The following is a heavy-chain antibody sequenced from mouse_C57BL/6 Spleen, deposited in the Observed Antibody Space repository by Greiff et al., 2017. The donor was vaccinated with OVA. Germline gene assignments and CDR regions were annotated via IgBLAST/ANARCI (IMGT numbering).Heavy chain of an antibody. CDR3: TREGYDGYLYYFDY. CDR2: ISSGGDYI. CDR1: GFTFSSYA. J-gene: IGHJ2*01. Sequence: EVNLVESGEGLVKPGGSLKLSCAASGFTFSSYAMSWVRQTPEKRLEWVAYISSGGDYIYYADTVKGRFTISRDNARNTLYLQMSSLKSEDTAMYYCTREGYDGYLYYFDYWGQGTTLTVSS. V-gene: IGHV5-9-1*02. D-gene: IGHD2-3*01.